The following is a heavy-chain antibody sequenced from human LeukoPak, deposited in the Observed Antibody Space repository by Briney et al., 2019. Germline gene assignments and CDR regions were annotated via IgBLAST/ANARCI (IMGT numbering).Heavy chain of an antibody. V-gene: IGHV2-5*01. J-gene: IGHJ4*02. Sequence: SGPTLVNPTQTLTLTCTFSGFSLTTAAVVVGWVRQPQGKALEWLTFIYGNDDKRYSPSLNSRLTITKDTSRTQVVLTMTDVDSVDTATYYCRRRTKVTSVDDWGQGTLVTVSS. D-gene: IGHD4-17*01. CDR3: RRRTKVTSVDD. CDR2: IYGNDDK. CDR1: GFSLTTAAVV.